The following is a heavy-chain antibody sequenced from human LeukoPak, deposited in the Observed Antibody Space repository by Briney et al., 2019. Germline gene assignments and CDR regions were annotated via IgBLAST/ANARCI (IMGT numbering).Heavy chain of an antibody. V-gene: IGHV4-38-2*01. D-gene: IGHD2-2*01. CDR1: GYSIYRGYY. CDR2: SYHSGNT. J-gene: IGHJ3*01. Sequence: SETLSLTCSVSGYSIYRGYYWGWIRQSPGKALEWIGSSYHSGNTYYNPSLKSRVTISVDTSKNQFSLKLSSVTAADTAVYYCVGYCSRTWCYDRDALDVWGQGTMVTVSS. CDR3: VGYCSRTWCYDRDALDV.